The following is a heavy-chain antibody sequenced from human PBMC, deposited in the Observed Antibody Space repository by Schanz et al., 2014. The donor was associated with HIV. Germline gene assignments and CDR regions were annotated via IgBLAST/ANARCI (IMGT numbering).Heavy chain of an antibody. D-gene: IGHD3-3*01. CDR2: ISYDGSNK. CDR1: GFTFSSYA. CDR3: ARDLKYDFWSGYYYYYGMDV. J-gene: IGHJ6*02. Sequence: QVQLVESGGGVVQPGRSLRLSCAASGFTFSSYAMYWVRQAPGKGLEWVAVISYDGSNKYYADSVKGRFTISIDNSKNTLYLQMNSLRAEDTAVYYCARDLKYDFWSGYYYYYGMDVWGQGTTVTVSS. V-gene: IGHV3-30-3*01.